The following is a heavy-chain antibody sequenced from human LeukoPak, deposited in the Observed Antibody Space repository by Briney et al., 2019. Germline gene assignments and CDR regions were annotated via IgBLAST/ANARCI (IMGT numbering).Heavy chain of an antibody. J-gene: IGHJ4*02. CDR1: GFTFSSYA. V-gene: IGHV3-23*01. CDR2: ISGSGGST. CDR3: ARHDYLEF. Sequence: GGSLRLSCAASGFTFSSYAMSWVRQAPGKGLEWVSAISGSGGSTYYADSVKGRFTVSRDNSKNTVYLQMNSLRAEDTAMYYCARHDYLEFWGQGTLVTVSS.